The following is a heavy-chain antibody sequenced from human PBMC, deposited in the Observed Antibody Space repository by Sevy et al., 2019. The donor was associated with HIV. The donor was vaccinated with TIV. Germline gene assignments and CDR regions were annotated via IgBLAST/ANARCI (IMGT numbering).Heavy chain of an antibody. CDR1: GYSIRSDA. V-gene: IGHV4-38-2*01. Sequence: SETLSLTCAVSGYSIRSDANGVGSVQPPGRGREGMGNIYNGGKTYYNPSLKGRVTMSLGTSMNQFSLGLTSVTAADTAVYYCARTLRGNFETRATAFNIWGQRTMVTVSS. CDR3: ARTLRGNFETRATAFNI. J-gene: IGHJ3*02. D-gene: IGHD1-7*01. CDR2: IYNGGKT.